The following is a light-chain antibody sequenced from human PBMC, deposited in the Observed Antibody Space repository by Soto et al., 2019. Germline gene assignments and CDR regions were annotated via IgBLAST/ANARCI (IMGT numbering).Light chain of an antibody. CDR1: SSDVGGYNY. CDR2: DVS. J-gene: IGLJ1*01. V-gene: IGLV2-14*01. CDR3: SSYTSSSTLGV. Sequence: SALTQPASVSGSPGQSITISCTGTSSDVGGYNYVSWYQQHPGKAPKLMIYDVSNRPSGVSNRFSGSKSGNTASQTISGLQAEDEADYYCSSYTSSSTLGVFGTGTKLTVL.